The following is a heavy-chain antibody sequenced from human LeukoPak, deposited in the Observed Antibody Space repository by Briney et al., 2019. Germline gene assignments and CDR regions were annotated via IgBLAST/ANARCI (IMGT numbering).Heavy chain of an antibody. CDR3: VKEKLAYCGGDCFGEYFQD. D-gene: IGHD2-21*02. Sequence: GGSLRLSCAAAGITFDSYAMSWVRQAPGKGLEWISVFSGSGGRTSYAGSVRGRFIISRNNSKNTLHLQMHSLRAEDTAVYYCVKEKLAYCGGDCFGEYFQDWGQGTLVTVSS. CDR1: GITFDSYA. J-gene: IGHJ1*01. CDR2: FSGSGGRT. V-gene: IGHV3-23*01.